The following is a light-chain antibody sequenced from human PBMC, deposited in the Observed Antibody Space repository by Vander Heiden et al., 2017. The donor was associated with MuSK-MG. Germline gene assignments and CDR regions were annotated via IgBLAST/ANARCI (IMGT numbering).Light chain of an antibody. Sequence: DIELTQSPSSLSASVGDRVTIACRASQSISTYVNWYQPKQGHAPRLLIYGAHILQSGVPPRFSGSGSGTDFTLTISDVQPEDFATYCCQQSFRTRTFGGGTRVXI. V-gene: IGKV1-39*01. CDR2: GAH. CDR1: QSISTY. CDR3: QQSFRTRT. J-gene: IGKJ4*01.